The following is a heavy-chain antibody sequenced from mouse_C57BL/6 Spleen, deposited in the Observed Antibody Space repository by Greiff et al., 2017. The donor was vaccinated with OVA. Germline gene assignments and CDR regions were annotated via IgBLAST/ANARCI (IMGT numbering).Heavy chain of an antibody. CDR2: IDPYDSYT. D-gene: IGHD2-4*01. V-gene: IGHV1-59*01. CDR1: GYTFTSYW. Sequence: QVQLQQPGAELVRPGTSVKLSCKASGYTFTSYWMHWVKQRPGQGLEWIGVIDPYDSYTNYNQKFKGKATLTVDTSSSTAYMQLSSLTSEDSAVYYCARDYDHYFDYWGQGTTLTVSS. J-gene: IGHJ2*01. CDR3: ARDYDHYFDY.